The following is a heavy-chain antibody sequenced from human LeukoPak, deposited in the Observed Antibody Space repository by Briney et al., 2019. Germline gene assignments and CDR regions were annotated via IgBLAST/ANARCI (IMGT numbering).Heavy chain of an antibody. Sequence: SQTLSLTCAIFGDSVSSTRASWNWIRQSPSRGPQWLGRTYYRSKWFNGYAVSVKSRIIITPDTSENQFSLHLNSVTPEDTAVYYCAREGWGPTSCDSWGQGTLATVSS. CDR3: AREGWGPTSCDS. CDR1: GDSVSSTRAS. CDR2: TYYRSKWFN. D-gene: IGHD3-16*01. V-gene: IGHV6-1*01. J-gene: IGHJ4*02.